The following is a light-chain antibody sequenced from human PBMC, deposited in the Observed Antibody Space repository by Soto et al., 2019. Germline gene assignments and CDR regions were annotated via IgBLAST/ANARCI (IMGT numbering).Light chain of an antibody. CDR2: DAS. CDR3: QQYNIYST. Sequence: TMSPATLSASVGDRVTITCRASQNIRSRLAWFQQKPGKAPKLLIYDASSLESGVPQRFSGSGSGTEFTLTISILQPDDLATYYCQQYNIYSTFGEGTKVDIK. V-gene: IGKV1-5*01. J-gene: IGKJ1*01. CDR1: QNIRSR.